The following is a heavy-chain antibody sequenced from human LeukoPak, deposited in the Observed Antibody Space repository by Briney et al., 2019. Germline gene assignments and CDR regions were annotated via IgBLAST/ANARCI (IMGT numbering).Heavy chain of an antibody. V-gene: IGHV3-30-3*01. J-gene: IGHJ4*02. CDR1: GFTFSSYA. D-gene: IGHD4-17*01. Sequence: GGPLRLSCAASGFTFSSYAMHWVRQAPGKGLEWVAVISYDGSNKYYADSVKGRFTISRDNSKNTLYLQMNSLRAEDTAVYYCVRADYGDHYFDYWGQGTLVTVSS. CDR2: ISYDGSNK. CDR3: VRADYGDHYFDY.